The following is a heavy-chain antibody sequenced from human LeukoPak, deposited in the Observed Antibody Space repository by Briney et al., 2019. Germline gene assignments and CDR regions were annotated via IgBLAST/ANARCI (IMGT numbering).Heavy chain of an antibody. Sequence: SETLSLTCTVSGGSISSYYWSWIRQPPGKGLEWIGYIYYSGSTNYNPSLKSRVTISVDTSKNQFSLKLSSVTAADTAVYYCARVHSSGWYPPYYYYGMDVWGQGTTVTVSS. CDR3: ARVHSSGWYPPYYYYGMDV. CDR1: GGSISSYY. D-gene: IGHD6-19*01. CDR2: IYYSGST. V-gene: IGHV4-59*01. J-gene: IGHJ6*02.